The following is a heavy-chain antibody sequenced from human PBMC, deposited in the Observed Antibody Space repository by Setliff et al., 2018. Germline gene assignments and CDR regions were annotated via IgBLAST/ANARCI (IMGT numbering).Heavy chain of an antibody. V-gene: IGHV5-51*01. CDR1: GYTFSLSW. CDR3: ARAPGLVVASRASDV. D-gene: IGHD3-9*01. CDR2: IYAGNSQI. J-gene: IGHJ3*01. Sequence: PGESLKISCKDSGYTFSLSWIGWVRQMPGKGLDWMGIIYAGNSQIKYGPSFQGQFTISVDKSISTAYLQWSSLKASDTAVYYCARAPGLVVASRASDVWGQGTLVTVSS.